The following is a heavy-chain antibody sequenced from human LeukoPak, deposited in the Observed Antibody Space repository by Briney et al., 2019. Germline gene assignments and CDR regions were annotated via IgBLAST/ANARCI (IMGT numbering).Heavy chain of an antibody. Sequence: SVKVSCKASGGTFSGYAISWGRQAPGQGREWRGRIIPILGIANYAQKFQGRVTITADKSTSTAYMELSSLRSEDTAVYSCARGPCSSPRCYIPDSWGEGTLVTVSS. V-gene: IGHV1-69*04. D-gene: IGHD2-2*01. CDR2: IIPILGIA. CDR1: GGTFSGYA. CDR3: ARGPCSSPRCYIPDS. J-gene: IGHJ4*02.